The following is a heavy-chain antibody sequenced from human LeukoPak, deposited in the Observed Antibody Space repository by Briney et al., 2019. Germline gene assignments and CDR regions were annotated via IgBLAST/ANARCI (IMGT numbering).Heavy chain of an antibody. D-gene: IGHD6-13*01. CDR3: ARDLPSDSSSWSDYYYGMDV. Sequence: PGGSLRLSCAASGFTFSSYSMNWVRQAPGKGLEWVSSISSSSSYIYYADSVKGRFTISRDNAKNSLYLQMNSLRAEDTAVYYCARDLPSDSSSWSDYYYGMDVWGQGTTVTVSS. J-gene: IGHJ6*02. V-gene: IGHV3-21*04. CDR1: GFTFSSYS. CDR2: ISSSSSYI.